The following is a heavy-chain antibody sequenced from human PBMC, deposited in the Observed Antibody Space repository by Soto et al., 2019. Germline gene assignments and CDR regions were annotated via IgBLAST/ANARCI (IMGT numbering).Heavy chain of an antibody. D-gene: IGHD6-13*01. J-gene: IGHJ4*02. Sequence: QLQLQESGPGLVKTSETLSLTCTVSGGSISSSSYYWGWIRQPPGKGLEWIGSIYYSGGTYYNPSLKSRVTISVDTSKNPFSLKLSSVTAADTAVYYCARHGGIATASLNYYFDYWGQGTLVTVSS. CDR3: ARHGGIATASLNYYFDY. CDR1: GGSISSSSYY. CDR2: IYYSGGT. V-gene: IGHV4-39*01.